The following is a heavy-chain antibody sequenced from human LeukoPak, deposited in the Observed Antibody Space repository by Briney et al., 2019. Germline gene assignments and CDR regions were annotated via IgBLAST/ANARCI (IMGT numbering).Heavy chain of an antibody. Sequence: PGGSLRLSCAASGFTFDDYAMHWVRQAPGKGLEWVPGISWNSGSIGYADSVKGRFTISRDNAKNSLYLQMNSLRAEDTALYYCAKDKSYSSGWYYFDYWGQGTLVTVSS. J-gene: IGHJ4*02. V-gene: IGHV3-9*01. CDR3: AKDKSYSSGWYYFDY. CDR2: ISWNSGSI. CDR1: GFTFDDYA. D-gene: IGHD6-19*01.